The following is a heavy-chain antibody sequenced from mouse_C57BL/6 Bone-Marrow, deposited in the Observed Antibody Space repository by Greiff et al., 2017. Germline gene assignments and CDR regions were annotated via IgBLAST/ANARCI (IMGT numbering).Heavy chain of an antibody. CDR2: IYPGSGSP. J-gene: IGHJ3*01. Sequence: VQLQQPGAELVKPGASVKMSCKASGYTFTSYWITWVKQRPGQGLEWIGDIYPGSGSPNYNEKFKSKATLTVDTSSSTAYMQLSSLTSEDSAVYYCARFEGDYGWFAYWGQGTLVTVSA. V-gene: IGHV1-55*01. CDR1: GYTFTSYW. CDR3: ARFEGDYGWFAY. D-gene: IGHD2-13*01.